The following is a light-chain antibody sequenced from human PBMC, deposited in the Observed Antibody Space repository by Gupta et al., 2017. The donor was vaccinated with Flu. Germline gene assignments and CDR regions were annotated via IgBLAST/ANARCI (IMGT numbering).Light chain of an antibody. CDR3: STWDGSVTAMV. J-gene: IGLJ2*01. Sequence: VTISCSGRSHNIGNNYVSWYQHLPGTAPKRRMYDNNKRPSGIPDRFSGSKSGTSATLGITGLQTGDEASDFCSTWDGSVTAMVFGAGTNLTVL. CDR2: DNN. CDR1: SHNIGNNY. V-gene: IGLV1-51*01.